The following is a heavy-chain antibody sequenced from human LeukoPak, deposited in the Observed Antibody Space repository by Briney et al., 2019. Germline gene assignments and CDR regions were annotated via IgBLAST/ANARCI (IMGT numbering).Heavy chain of an antibody. J-gene: IGHJ6*02. Sequence: ASVKVSCKASGYTFTSYGISWVRQAPGQGLEWMGWISAYNGNTNYAQKLQGRVTMTTDTSTSTAYMELRSLRSDDTAVYYCAREAEDDYCYYYGMDVWGQGTTVTVSS. CDR2: ISAYNGNT. CDR3: AREAEDDYCYYYGMDV. CDR1: GYTFTSYG. V-gene: IGHV1-18*01. D-gene: IGHD2-15*01.